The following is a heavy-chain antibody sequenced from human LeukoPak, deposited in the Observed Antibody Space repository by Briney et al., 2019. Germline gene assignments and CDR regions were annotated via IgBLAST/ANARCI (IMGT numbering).Heavy chain of an antibody. D-gene: IGHD2-2*01. CDR1: GGTFSSYT. V-gene: IGHV1-69*05. CDR2: IIPIFGTA. Sequence: GASVKVSRKASGGTFSSYTISWVRQAPGQGLEWMGGIIPIFGTANYAQKFQGRVTITTDESTSTAYMELSSLRSEDTAMYYCAFYCSSSNCRFDYWGQGTLVTVSS. CDR3: AFYCSSSNCRFDY. J-gene: IGHJ4*02.